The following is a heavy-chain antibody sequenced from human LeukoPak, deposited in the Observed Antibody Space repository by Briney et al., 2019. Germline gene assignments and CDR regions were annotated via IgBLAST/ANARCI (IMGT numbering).Heavy chain of an antibody. V-gene: IGHV4-34*01. CDR3: ARRYGDFDY. CDR2: INHSGST. D-gene: IGHD4-17*01. CDR1: GGSFSGYY. Sequence: SETLSLTCAVYGGSFSGYYWSWIRQPPGKGLEWIGEINHSGSTNYNPSLKSRVTISVDTSKNQFSLKLSSVTAADTAVYYCARRYGDFDYWGQGTLVSVSS. J-gene: IGHJ4*02.